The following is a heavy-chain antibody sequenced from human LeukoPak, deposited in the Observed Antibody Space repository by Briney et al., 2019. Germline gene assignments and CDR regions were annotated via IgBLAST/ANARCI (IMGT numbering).Heavy chain of an antibody. CDR1: GFTFSSYS. V-gene: IGHV3-48*01. D-gene: IGHD3-3*01. CDR3: TFWSGYYSSVGYYYYMDV. Sequence: PGGSLRLSCAASGFTFSSYSMSWVRQAPGKGLEWVSYISSSSSTIYYADTVKGRFTISRDNAKNSLYLQMNSLRAEDTAVYYCTFWSGYYSSVGYYYYMDVWGKGTTVTVSS. J-gene: IGHJ6*03. CDR2: ISSSSSTI.